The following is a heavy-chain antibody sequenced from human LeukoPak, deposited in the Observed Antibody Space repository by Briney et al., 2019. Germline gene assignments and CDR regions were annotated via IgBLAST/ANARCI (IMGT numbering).Heavy chain of an antibody. D-gene: IGHD3-22*01. CDR1: GLTFSNAW. CDR3: TTDQFIYYDSSGYYYKTEYFQH. CDR2: IKSKTDGGTT. J-gene: IGHJ1*01. Sequence: GGSLRLSCAASGLTFSNAWMSWVRQAPGKGLEWVGRIKSKTDGGTTDYAAPVKGRFTISRDDSKNTLYLQMNSLKTEDTAVYYCTTDQFIYYDSSGYYYKTEYFQHWGQGTLVTVSS. V-gene: IGHV3-15*01.